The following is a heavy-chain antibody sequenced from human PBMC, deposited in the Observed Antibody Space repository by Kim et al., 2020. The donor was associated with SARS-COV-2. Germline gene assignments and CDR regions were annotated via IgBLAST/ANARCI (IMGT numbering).Heavy chain of an antibody. CDR1: GDSVSSNSAA. CDR2: TYYRSKWYN. V-gene: IGHV6-1*01. CDR3: ARDFVGYCSSTSCYGFYYYYGMDV. D-gene: IGHD2-2*01. J-gene: IGHJ6*02. Sequence: SQTLSLTCAISGDSVSSNSAAWNWIRQSPSRGLEWLGRTYYRSKWYNDYAVSVKSRITINPDTSKNQFSLQLNSVTPEDTAVYYCARDFVGYCSSTSCYGFYYYYGMDVWGQGTTVTVSS.